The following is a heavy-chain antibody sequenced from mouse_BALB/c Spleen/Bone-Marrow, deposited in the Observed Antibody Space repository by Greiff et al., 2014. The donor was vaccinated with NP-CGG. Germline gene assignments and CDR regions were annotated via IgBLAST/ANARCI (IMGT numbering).Heavy chain of an antibody. CDR1: GFNIKDTY. V-gene: IGHV14-3*02. Sequence: EVQLVESGAELVKPEASVKLSCTASGFNIKDTYMHWVKQRPEQGLEWIGRIDPANGNIKYDPKFQGKATITADTSSNTAYLQLSSLTSEDTAVYYCAPYYYGRWFANWGQGTLVTVSA. J-gene: IGHJ3*01. CDR2: IDPANGNI. D-gene: IGHD1-1*01. CDR3: APYYYGRWFAN.